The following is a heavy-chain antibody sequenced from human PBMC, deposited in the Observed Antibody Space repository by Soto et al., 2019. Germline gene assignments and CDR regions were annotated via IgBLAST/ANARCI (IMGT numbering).Heavy chain of an antibody. Sequence: PSETLSLTCTVSGGSISNYYLTWVRQPPGKGLEWIGYVYYSGSTNYNPSLESRVTISIDASKNQFSLKMKSVTAADTAVYYCVRDYLLTGFDPWGQGALVTVSS. J-gene: IGHJ5*02. D-gene: IGHD3-9*01. CDR2: VYYSGST. CDR1: GGSISNYY. CDR3: VRDYLLTGFDP. V-gene: IGHV4-59*01.